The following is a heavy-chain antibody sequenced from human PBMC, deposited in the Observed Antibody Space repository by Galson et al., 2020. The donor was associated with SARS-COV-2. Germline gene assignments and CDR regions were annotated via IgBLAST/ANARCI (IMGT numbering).Heavy chain of an antibody. D-gene: IGHD4-17*01. CDR2: IWYDGSNK. CDR3: AREKLRFSGFRWFDP. J-gene: IGHJ5*02. V-gene: IGHV3-33*01. Sequence: GGSLRLSCAASGFTFSSYGMHWVRQAPGKGLEWVAVIWYDGSNKYYADSVKGRFTISRDNSKNTLYLQMNSLRAEDTAVYYCAREKLRFSGFRWFDPWGQGTLVTVSS. CDR1: GFTFSSYG.